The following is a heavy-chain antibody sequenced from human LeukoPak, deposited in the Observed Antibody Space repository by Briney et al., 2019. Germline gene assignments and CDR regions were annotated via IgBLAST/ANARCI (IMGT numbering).Heavy chain of an antibody. V-gene: IGHV4-39*01. CDR2: IYYSGST. J-gene: IGHJ6*03. CDR1: GGSISSSSYY. Sequence: KPSETLSLTCTVSGGSISSSSYYWGWIRQPPGKGLEWIGSIYYSGSTYYNPSLKSRVTISVDTSKNQFSLKLSSVTAADTAVYYCARPDPIPPYRYYYYMDVWGKGTTVTVSS. D-gene: IGHD2-2*01. CDR3: ARPDPIPPYRYYYYMDV.